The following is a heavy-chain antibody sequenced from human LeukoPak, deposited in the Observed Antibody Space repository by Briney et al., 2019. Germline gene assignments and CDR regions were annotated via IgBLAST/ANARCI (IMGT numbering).Heavy chain of an antibody. J-gene: IGHJ5*02. CDR3: ARAQDYDFWSDYFPLTGFDP. CDR2: IYPSGST. CDR1: GGSISSDSYY. V-gene: IGHV4-61*02. Sequence: SETLSLTCTVSGGSISSDSYYWSWIRQPAGKGLEWIGRIYPSGSTNYKPSLKNRVTLSIDTSKNQFSLKLSSVTAADTAVYYCARAQDYDFWSDYFPLTGFDPWGQGTLVTVSS. D-gene: IGHD3-3*01.